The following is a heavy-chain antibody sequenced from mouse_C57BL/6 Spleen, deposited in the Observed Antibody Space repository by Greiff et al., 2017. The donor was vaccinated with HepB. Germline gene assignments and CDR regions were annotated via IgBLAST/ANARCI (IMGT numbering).Heavy chain of an antibody. J-gene: IGHJ3*01. D-gene: IGHD2-2*01. V-gene: IGHV5-4*01. CDR2: ISDGGSYT. CDR1: GFTFSSYA. Sequence: EVQGVESGGGLVKPGGSLKLSCAASGFTFSSYAMSWVRQTPEKRLEWVATISDGGSYTYYPDNVKGRFTISRDNAKNNLYLQMSHLKSEDTAMYYCARDHGYPFAYWGQGTLVTVSA. CDR3: ARDHGYPFAY.